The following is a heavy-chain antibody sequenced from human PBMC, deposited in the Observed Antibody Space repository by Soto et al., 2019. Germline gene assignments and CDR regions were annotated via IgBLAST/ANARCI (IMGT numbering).Heavy chain of an antibody. V-gene: IGHV3-11*01. Sequence: QVQLVESGGGWVKPGGSLRLSCAPSGFPFSDYYMSWIRQAPGKGLEWVSYISSSGSTIYYADSVKGRFTISRDNAKNSLYLQMSSLRAEDTAVYYCARLDGNDYDSSGYYYYYYGMDVWGQGNTVTVSS. J-gene: IGHJ6*02. D-gene: IGHD3-22*01. CDR1: GFPFSDYY. CDR3: ARLDGNDYDSSGYYYYYYGMDV. CDR2: ISSSGSTI.